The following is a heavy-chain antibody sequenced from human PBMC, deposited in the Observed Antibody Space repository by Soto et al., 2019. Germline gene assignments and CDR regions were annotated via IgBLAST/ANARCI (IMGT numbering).Heavy chain of an antibody. Sequence: EGSLSLSCGASGFTFSSSAMHSVRQASGKWLKWVGRIRSKANSYATAYAASVNGRFTISRDDSKNTAYLQMNSLKTEDTAVYYCTRYSSRYYYYYGMVVWCQGTSVTVSS. CDR1: GFTFSSSA. CDR3: TRYSSRYYYYYGMVV. J-gene: IGHJ6*02. D-gene: IGHD6-13*01. V-gene: IGHV3-73*01. CDR2: IRSKANSYAT.